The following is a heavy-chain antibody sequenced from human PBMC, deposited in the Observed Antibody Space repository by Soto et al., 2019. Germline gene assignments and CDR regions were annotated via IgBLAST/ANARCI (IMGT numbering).Heavy chain of an antibody. CDR2: ISTTGDNT. CDR3: ARKIYHRFDS. Sequence: GGSLRLSCATSGFTFSSHAMTWVRQAPGKGLDWVSAISTTGDNTYYADSVKGRFTISRDNSKNTLYLQMISLRAEDTAVYYCARKIYHRFDSWGQGTQVTVSS. J-gene: IGHJ5*01. D-gene: IGHD5-12*01. CDR1: GFTFSSHA. V-gene: IGHV3-23*01.